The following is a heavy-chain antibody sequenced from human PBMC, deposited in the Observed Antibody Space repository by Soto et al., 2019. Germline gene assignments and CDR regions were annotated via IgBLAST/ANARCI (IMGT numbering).Heavy chain of an antibody. Sequence: QVQLVQSGAEVKKPGASVRVSCKAAGYAFASHDINWVRQASGQGPEWMGWMNPNSGSTGYAQKIQGRVTLTRDTSIGTVYMEVSSLRSEVKAVYYCARTPYGGYAPLDYWGQGTLVTVSS. D-gene: IGHD3-16*01. CDR3: ARTPYGGYAPLDY. J-gene: IGHJ4*02. V-gene: IGHV1-8*01. CDR2: MNPNSGST. CDR1: GYAFASHD.